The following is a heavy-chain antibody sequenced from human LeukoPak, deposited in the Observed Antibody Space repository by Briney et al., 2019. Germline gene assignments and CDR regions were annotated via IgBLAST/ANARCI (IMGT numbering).Heavy chain of an antibody. CDR3: ARGYDILTGSFDY. CDR1: GYTFTGYY. V-gene: IGHV1-2*02. D-gene: IGHD3-9*01. Sequence: ASVKVSCKASGYTFTGYYMHWVRQAPGQGLEWMGWINPNSGGTNYAQKLQGRVTMTTDTSTSTAYMELRSLRSDDTAVYYCARGYDILTGSFDYWGQGTLVTVSS. CDR2: INPNSGGT. J-gene: IGHJ4*02.